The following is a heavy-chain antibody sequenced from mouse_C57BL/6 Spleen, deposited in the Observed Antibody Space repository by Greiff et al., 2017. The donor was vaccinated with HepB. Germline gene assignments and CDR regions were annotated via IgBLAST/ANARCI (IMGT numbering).Heavy chain of an antibody. CDR3: ASSYGNYVPPAWFAY. V-gene: IGHV4-1*01. D-gene: IGHD2-1*01. CDR1: GIDFSRYW. Sequence: AASGIDFSRYWMSWVRRAPGKGLEWIGEINPDSSTINYAPSLKDKFIISRDNAKNTLYLQMSKVRSEDTALYYCASSYGNYVPPAWFAYWGQGTLVTVSA. J-gene: IGHJ3*01. CDR2: INPDSSTI.